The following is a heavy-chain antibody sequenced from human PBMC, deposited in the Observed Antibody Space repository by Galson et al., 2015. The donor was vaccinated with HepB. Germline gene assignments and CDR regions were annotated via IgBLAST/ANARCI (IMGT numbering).Heavy chain of an antibody. D-gene: IGHD3-22*01. CDR1: GFTVSSNY. CDR3: AKEGYYYDSSGHNYFDY. V-gene: IGHV3-53*01. CDR2: IYSGGST. J-gene: IGHJ4*02. Sequence: SLRLSCAASGFTVSSNYMSWVRQAPGKGLEWVSVIYSGGSTYYADSVKGRFTISRDNSKNTLYLQMNSLRAEDTAVYYCAKEGYYYDSSGHNYFDYWGQGTLVAVSS.